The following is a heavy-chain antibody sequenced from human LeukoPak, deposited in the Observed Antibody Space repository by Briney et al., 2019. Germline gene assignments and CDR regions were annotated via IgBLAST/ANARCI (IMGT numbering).Heavy chain of an antibody. J-gene: IGHJ1*01. CDR2: ISWNSGSI. Sequence: GGSLRLSCAASGFTFDDYAMHWVRQAPGKGLEWVSGISWNSGSIGYADSVKGRFTVSRDNAKNSLYLQMNSLRAEDTALYYCASNIDYGDSPYFQHWGQGTLVTVSS. CDR1: GFTFDDYA. CDR3: ASNIDYGDSPYFQH. D-gene: IGHD4-17*01. V-gene: IGHV3-9*01.